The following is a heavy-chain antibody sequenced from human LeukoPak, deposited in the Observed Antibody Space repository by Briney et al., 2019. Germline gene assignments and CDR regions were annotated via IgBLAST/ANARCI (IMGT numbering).Heavy chain of an antibody. CDR1: GFTFSDYY. V-gene: IGHV3-11*04. CDR3: ARDRGVRYYGSGSYYYYYGMDV. D-gene: IGHD3-10*01. Sequence: GGSLRLSCAASGFTFSDYYMSWTRQAPGKGLEWVSYISSSGSTIYYADSVKGRFTTSRDNAKNSLYLQMNSLRTEDTAVYYCARDRGVRYYGSGSYYYYYGMDVWGQGTTVTVSS. J-gene: IGHJ6*02. CDR2: ISSSGSTI.